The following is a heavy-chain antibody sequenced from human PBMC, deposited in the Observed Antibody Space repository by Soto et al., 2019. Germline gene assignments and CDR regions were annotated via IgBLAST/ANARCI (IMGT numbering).Heavy chain of an antibody. CDR2: ISSSSSTI. CDR3: ARPSYGYLYNWFDP. D-gene: IGHD5-18*01. CDR1: GFTFSSYS. Sequence: GGSLRLSCAASGFTFSSYSMNWVRQAPGKGLEWVSYISSSSSTIYYADSVKGRFTISRDNAKNSLYRQMNSLRDEDTAVYYCARPSYGYLYNWFDPWGQGTLVTVSS. V-gene: IGHV3-48*02. J-gene: IGHJ5*02.